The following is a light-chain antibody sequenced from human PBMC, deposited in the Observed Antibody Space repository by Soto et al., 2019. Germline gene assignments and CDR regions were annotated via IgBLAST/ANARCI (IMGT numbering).Light chain of an antibody. CDR2: EVR. CDR3: TSYTSTSAWV. V-gene: IGLV2-14*01. CDR1: SSDVGGYNY. J-gene: IGLJ3*02. Sequence: QAALTQPASVSGSPGQSITISCTGTSSDVGGYNYVSWYQQHPGKAPNLMIYEVRNRPSGVSNRFSGSKSGNTASLTISGLQAEDEADYYCTSYTSTSAWVFGGGTQLTVL.